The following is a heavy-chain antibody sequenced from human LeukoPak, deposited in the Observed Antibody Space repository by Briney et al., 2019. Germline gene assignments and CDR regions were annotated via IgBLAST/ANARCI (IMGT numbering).Heavy chain of an antibody. Sequence: SVKVSCKASGGTFSSYAISWVRQAPGQGLEWLGGIIPIFGTANYAQKFQGRVTITADKSTSTAYMELSSLRSEDTAVYYCARNVVVTAMPYYYYYMDVWGKGTTVTVSS. V-gene: IGHV1-69*06. CDR3: ARNVVVTAMPYYYYYMDV. D-gene: IGHD2-21*02. CDR2: IIPIFGTA. J-gene: IGHJ6*03. CDR1: GGTFSSYA.